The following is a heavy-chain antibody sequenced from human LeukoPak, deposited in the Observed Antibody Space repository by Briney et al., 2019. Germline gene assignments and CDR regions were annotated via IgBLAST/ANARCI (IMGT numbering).Heavy chain of an antibody. CDR1: GFTFTSYG. CDR3: AKSPPGGIIMVRGVLPPPDC. Sequence: GGSLRLSCAASGFTFTSYGMHWVRQAPGKGLEWVAVISYDGSNKDYADSVKGRSTISRDHPKNTPYLQMTSQRAEDPAVYCCAKSPPGGIIMVRGVLPPPDCWGGGTLVSVRS. J-gene: IGHJ4*02. CDR2: ISYDGSNK. D-gene: IGHD3-10*01. V-gene: IGHV3-30*18.